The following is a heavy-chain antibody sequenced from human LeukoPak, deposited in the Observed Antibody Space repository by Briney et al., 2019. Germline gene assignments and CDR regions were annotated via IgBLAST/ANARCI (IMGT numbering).Heavy chain of an antibody. Sequence: ASVKVSCKASGYTFTGYHMHWVRQAPGQGLEWMGWINPNSGGTNYAQKFQGRVTMTRDTSISTAYMELSRLRSDDTAVYYCARDNDYGDYLAAFDIWGQGTMVTVSS. CDR3: ARDNDYGDYLAAFDI. CDR2: INPNSGGT. CDR1: GYTFTGYH. V-gene: IGHV1-2*02. D-gene: IGHD4-17*01. J-gene: IGHJ3*02.